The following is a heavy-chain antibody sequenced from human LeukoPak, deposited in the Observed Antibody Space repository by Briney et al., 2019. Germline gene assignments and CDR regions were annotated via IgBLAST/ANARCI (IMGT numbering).Heavy chain of an antibody. CDR2: IYYSGST. J-gene: IGHJ6*03. D-gene: IGHD3-10*01. Sequence: SETLSLTCTVSGGSISSSSYYWGWIRQPPGKGLEWIGSIYYSGSTYYNPSLKSRVTISVDTSKNQFSLKLSSVTAADTAVYHCARVEEGYGSGRRENYYYYYMDVWGKGTTVTISS. V-gene: IGHV4-39*07. CDR1: GGSISSSSYY. CDR3: ARVEEGYGSGRRENYYYYYMDV.